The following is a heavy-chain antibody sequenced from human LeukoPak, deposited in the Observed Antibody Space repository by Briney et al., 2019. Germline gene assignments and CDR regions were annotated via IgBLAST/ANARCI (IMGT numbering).Heavy chain of an antibody. CDR2: INTSGGST. Sequence: ASVKGSCKASGYTFTSYYMHWVRQAPGQGLGRVGIINTSGGSTSYAQKFQGRVTMTRDMSTSTVYMQLSSLRTEAQAVYYSARDGAYGGNSSSFDPWGQRTPVTASS. V-gene: IGHV1-46*01. D-gene: IGHD4-23*01. CDR3: ARDGAYGGNSSSFDP. CDR1: GYTFTSYY. J-gene: IGHJ5*02.